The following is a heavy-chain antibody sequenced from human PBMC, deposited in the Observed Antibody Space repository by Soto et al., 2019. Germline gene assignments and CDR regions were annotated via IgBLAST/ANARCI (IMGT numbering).Heavy chain of an antibody. CDR2: IYSGGST. CDR1: GFTVSTNF. V-gene: IGHV3-66*01. J-gene: IGHJ6*02. Sequence: EVQLVESGGGLVQPGGSLRLSCAASGFTVSTNFMTWVRQAPGKGLEWVSVIYSGGSTFYADSVKGRFTITRDNSENPLYFQMSSLRAEDTAVYYCARAKMQLWPNYYDDGLDVWGQGTTVTVSS. CDR3: ARAKMQLWPNYYDDGLDV. D-gene: IGHD5-18*01.